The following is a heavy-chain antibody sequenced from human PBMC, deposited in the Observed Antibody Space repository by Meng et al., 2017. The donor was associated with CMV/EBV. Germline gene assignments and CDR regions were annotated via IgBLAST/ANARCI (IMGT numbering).Heavy chain of an antibody. CDR1: GHTFTGYY. J-gene: IGHJ4*02. D-gene: IGHD2-15*01. CDR2: INPNSGGT. Sequence: QLSLVQSGAEVKKPGATVKLSWKASGHTFTGYYMHWVRQAPGQGLEWMGWINPNSGGTNYAQKFHGRVTMTRDTSISTAYMELSRLRSDDTAVYYCARDDGSLDYWGQGTLVTVSS. CDR3: ARDDGSLDY. V-gene: IGHV1-2*02.